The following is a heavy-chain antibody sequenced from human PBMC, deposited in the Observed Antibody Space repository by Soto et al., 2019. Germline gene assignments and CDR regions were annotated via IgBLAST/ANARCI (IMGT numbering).Heavy chain of an antibody. CDR1: GXPFSSYW. V-gene: IGHV3-74*01. D-gene: IGHD1-26*01. CDR3: AKSISGAFDC. Sequence: GSLRLSCAASGXPFSSYWMHWVRQAPGKGLVLVSRINNDGTSTIYADSVKGLFTISIDNAKNTVFMEINCLRADDTAVYYCAKSISGAFDCWGQGTLVTVPS. CDR2: INNDGTST. J-gene: IGHJ4*02.